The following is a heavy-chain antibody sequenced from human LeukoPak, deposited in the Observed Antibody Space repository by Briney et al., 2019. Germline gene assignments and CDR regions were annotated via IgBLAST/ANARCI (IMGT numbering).Heavy chain of an antibody. V-gene: IGHV5-51*01. CDR1: GYSFTSYW. J-gene: IGHJ3*02. CDR3: ARQRGGWELLRRAFDI. Sequence: GGALKISFKGSGYSFTSYWIGWGRQMPGKGVEGMGIVYPGDSDTRYSPSFEGQGTISADKYIRTAFLQWSSLNASDTAMYYCARQRGGWELLRRAFDIWGQGTMVTVSS. CDR2: VYPGDSDT. D-gene: IGHD1-26*01.